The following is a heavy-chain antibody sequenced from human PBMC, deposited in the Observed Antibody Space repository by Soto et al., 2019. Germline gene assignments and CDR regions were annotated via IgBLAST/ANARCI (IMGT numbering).Heavy chain of an antibody. Sequence: GGSLRLSCAASGFTFSDYYMSWIRQAPGKGLEWVSYISSSSSYTNYADSVKGRFTISRDNAKNSLYLQMNSLRAEDTAVYYCASVVGAAPVDYWGQGTLVTVSS. D-gene: IGHD1-26*01. V-gene: IGHV3-11*06. J-gene: IGHJ4*02. CDR1: GFTFSDYY. CDR2: ISSSSSYT. CDR3: ASVVGAAPVDY.